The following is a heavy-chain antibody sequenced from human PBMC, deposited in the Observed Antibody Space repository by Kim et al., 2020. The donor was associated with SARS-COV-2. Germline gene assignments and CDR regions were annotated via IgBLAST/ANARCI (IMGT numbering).Heavy chain of an antibody. V-gene: IGHV3-23*01. CDR2: VSASGSRP. D-gene: IGHD6-13*01. Sequence: GGSLRLSCVASGFTFNNYAMTWVRQTPGRGLEWVSVVSASGSRPYYPDYVKGRFTISRDNSKNTLYLQMHSLRVEETAIYYCARNPRRLAAGDYYYYGMDVWGLGTTVTVSS. CDR3: ARNPRRLAAGDYYYYGMDV. J-gene: IGHJ6*02. CDR1: GFTFNNYA.